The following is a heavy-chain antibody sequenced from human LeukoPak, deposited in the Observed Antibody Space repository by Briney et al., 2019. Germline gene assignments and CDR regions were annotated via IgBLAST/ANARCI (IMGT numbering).Heavy chain of an antibody. CDR2: IWYDGSNK. J-gene: IGHJ6*03. CDR3: ARARGWEPNYYYYYMDV. Sequence: GGSLRLSCIPSGFTFNSYAMFWVRQAPGKGLEWVSPIWYDGSNKYYADSVKGRFTVSRDNSKNTLFLQMNSLSAEDTAVYYCARARGWEPNYYYYYMDVWGRGTTVTVSS. D-gene: IGHD1-26*01. V-gene: IGHV3-33*07. CDR1: GFTFNSYA.